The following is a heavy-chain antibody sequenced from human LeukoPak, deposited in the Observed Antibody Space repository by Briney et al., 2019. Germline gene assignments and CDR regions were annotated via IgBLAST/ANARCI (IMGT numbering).Heavy chain of an antibody. CDR1: GGTFSSYA. Sequence: VASVKVSCRASGGTFSSYAISWVRQAPGQGLEWMGGIIPIFGTANYAQKFQGRVTITADESTSTAYMELSSLRSEDTAVYYCARAGPLAAAGYWGQGTLVTVSS. CDR3: ARAGPLAAAGY. D-gene: IGHD6-13*01. V-gene: IGHV1-69*01. J-gene: IGHJ4*02. CDR2: IIPIFGTA.